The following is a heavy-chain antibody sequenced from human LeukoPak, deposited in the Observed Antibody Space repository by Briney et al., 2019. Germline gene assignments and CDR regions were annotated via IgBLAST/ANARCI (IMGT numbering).Heavy chain of an antibody. D-gene: IGHD3-9*01. CDR1: GYTFTSYY. CDR2: IIPIFGTA. V-gene: IGHV1-69*13. J-gene: IGHJ4*02. CDR3: ARGGQYYDILTGALGPYYFDY. Sequence: ASVKVSCKASGYTFTSYYMHWVRQAPGQGLEWMGGIIPIFGTANYAQKFQGRVTITADESTSTAYMELSSLRSEDTAVYYCARGGQYYDILTGALGPYYFDYWGQGTLVTVSS.